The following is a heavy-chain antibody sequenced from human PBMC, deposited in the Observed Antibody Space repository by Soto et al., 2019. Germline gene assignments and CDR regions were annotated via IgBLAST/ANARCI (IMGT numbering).Heavy chain of an antibody. D-gene: IGHD2-15*01. J-gene: IGHJ4*02. Sequence: SETLSLTCAVYGGSFSGYYLSWIRQPPGKGLEWIGEINHSGSTNYNPSLKSRVTISVDTSKNQFSLKLSSVTAADTAVYYCASSNCSGGSCYSVYFDYWGQGTLVTVSS. CDR3: ASSNCSGGSCYSVYFDY. V-gene: IGHV4-34*01. CDR2: INHSGST. CDR1: GGSFSGYY.